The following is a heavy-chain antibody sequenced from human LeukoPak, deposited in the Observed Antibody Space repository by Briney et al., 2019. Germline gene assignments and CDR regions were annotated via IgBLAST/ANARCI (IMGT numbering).Heavy chain of an antibody. D-gene: IGHD3-22*01. CDR2: IYYSGST. J-gene: IGHJ4*02. CDR1: GGSISSSSYY. Sequence: PSETLSLTCTVSGGSISSSSYYWGWIRQPPGKGLEWIGSIYYSGSTYYNPSLKSRVTISVDTSKNQFSLKLSSVTAADTAVYYCARDPYYDSSGYVLFDYWGQGTLFTVSS. CDR3: ARDPYYDSSGYVLFDY. V-gene: IGHV4-39*07.